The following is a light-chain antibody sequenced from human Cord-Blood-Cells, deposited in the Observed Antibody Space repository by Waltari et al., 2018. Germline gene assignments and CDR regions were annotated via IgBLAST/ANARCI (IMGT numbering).Light chain of an antibody. Sequence: QSALTQPRSVSGSPGQSVTLSCTGTSSAVGGYNYVSSYQQHPGKAPKLMIYDVSKRPSGVPDRFSGSKSGNTASLTISGLQAEDEADYYCCSYAGSYTFVVFGTGTKVTVL. CDR3: CSYAGSYTFVV. CDR1: SSAVGGYNY. CDR2: DVS. J-gene: IGLJ1*01. V-gene: IGLV2-11*01.